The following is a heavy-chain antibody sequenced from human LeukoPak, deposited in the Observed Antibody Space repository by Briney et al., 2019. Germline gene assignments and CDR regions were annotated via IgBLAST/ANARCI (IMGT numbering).Heavy chain of an antibody. CDR1: GGTFSSYA. CDR3: ARRLNYDYGDYGGLDY. Sequence: SVKVSCKASGGTFSSYAISWVRQAPGQGLEWMGRIIPILGIANYAQKFRGRVTITADKSTSTAYMELSSLRSEDTAVYYCARRLNYDYGDYGGLDYWGQGTLVTVSS. CDR2: IIPILGIA. D-gene: IGHD4-17*01. J-gene: IGHJ4*02. V-gene: IGHV1-69*04.